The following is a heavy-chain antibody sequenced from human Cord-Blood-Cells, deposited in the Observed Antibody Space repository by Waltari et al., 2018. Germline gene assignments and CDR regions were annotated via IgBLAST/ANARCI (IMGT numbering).Heavy chain of an antibody. CDR1: GYTLTELS. CDR3: ATVAAAGSYYFDY. D-gene: IGHD6-13*01. CDR2: FDPKEGET. Sequence: QVQLVQSGAEVKKPGASVKVSCKVSGYTLTELSMHWVRQAPGKGLEWMGGFDPKEGETIYAQKFQSKVTRTDDTSTTTAYMELSSLRSEDTAVYYCATVAAAGSYYFDYWGQGTLVTVSS. J-gene: IGHJ4*02. V-gene: IGHV1-24*01.